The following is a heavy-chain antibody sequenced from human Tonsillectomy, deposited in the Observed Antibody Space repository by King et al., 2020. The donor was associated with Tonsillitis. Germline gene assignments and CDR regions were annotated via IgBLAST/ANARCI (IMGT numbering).Heavy chain of an antibody. Sequence: VQLVESGAEVKKPGASVKVSCKASGYTFTSYYMHWVRQAPGQGLEWMGVINPSGGNTSYAEKFQGRVTMTRDTSTSTVYMELSSLRCEDTAVYYCARDRTISENWFDPWGQGTLVTVSS. V-gene: IGHV1-46*01. CDR1: GYTFTSYY. D-gene: IGHD3-3*01. CDR2: INPSGGNT. J-gene: IGHJ5*02. CDR3: ARDRTISENWFDP.